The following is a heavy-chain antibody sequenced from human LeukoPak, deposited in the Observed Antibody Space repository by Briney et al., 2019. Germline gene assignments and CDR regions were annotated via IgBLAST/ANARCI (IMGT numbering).Heavy chain of an antibody. CDR1: GGTFSSYA. CDR2: IIPILGIA. V-gene: IGHV1-69*04. Sequence: SVKVSCKASGGTFSSYAISWVRQAPGQGLEWMGRIIPILGIANYAQKFQGRVTITADKSTSTAYMELSSLRSEDTAVYYCARLYGSGSYGHWFDPWGQGTLVTVSS. D-gene: IGHD3-10*01. CDR3: ARLYGSGSYGHWFDP. J-gene: IGHJ5*02.